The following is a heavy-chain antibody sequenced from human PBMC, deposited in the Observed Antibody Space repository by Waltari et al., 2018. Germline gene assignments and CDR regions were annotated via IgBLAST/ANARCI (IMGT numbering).Heavy chain of an antibody. J-gene: IGHJ4*02. D-gene: IGHD2-15*01. CDR1: GFTFRSYA. CDR3: AKDTVVIGGTIDY. V-gene: IGHV3-23*01. CDR2: ISSRGGTT. Sequence: EVQLLEFGGGLVQPGGSLRLSCGASGFTFRSYAMNWVRQAPGKGLEWVSGISSRGGTTYYADSVRGRFTISRDNSKNTLYLEMNSLRAEDTALYFCAKDTVVIGGTIDYWGQGTLVTVSS.